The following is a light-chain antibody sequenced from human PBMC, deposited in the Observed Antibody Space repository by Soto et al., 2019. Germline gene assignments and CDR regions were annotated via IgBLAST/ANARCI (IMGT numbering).Light chain of an antibody. V-gene: IGKV3-15*01. CDR1: QSVSSN. CDR2: GAS. Sequence: EIVMTQSPATLSVSPGERATLSCRASQSVSSNLAWYQQKPGQAPRLLIYGASTRATGIPARFSGSESETEFTHTISSLQSEDFAVYYCQQYNNWPWTFGEGTKVEIK. CDR3: QQYNNWPWT. J-gene: IGKJ1*01.